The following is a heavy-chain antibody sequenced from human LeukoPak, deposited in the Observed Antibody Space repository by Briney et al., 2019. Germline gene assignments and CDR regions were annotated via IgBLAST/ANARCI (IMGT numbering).Heavy chain of an antibody. CDR3: ARQQGWFDP. V-gene: IGHV4-59*11. Sequence: SETLSLTCTVSGGSMSSHYWSWIRQPPGKGLEWIGYVYYSGSTTYNPSLKSRVTISLAMSKNQFSLKLTSVTAADTAVYHCARQQGWFDPWGQGILVTVSS. CDR2: VYYSGST. D-gene: IGHD1/OR15-1a*01. J-gene: IGHJ5*02. CDR1: GGSMSSHY.